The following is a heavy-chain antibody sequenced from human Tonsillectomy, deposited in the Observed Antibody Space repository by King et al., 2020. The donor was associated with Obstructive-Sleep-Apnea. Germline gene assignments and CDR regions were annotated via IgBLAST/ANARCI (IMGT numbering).Heavy chain of an antibody. Sequence: VQLVESGGGLVQPGGSLRLSCAASGFTFSSYDMHWVRQGTGKGLEWVSGIGTAGDTYYPGSVKGRFTISRENAKNSLYLQMNSLRVGDTAVYYCARAAPDCSGGRCYEAYYYGMDVWGQGTTVTVSS. CDR1: GFTFSSYD. CDR2: IGTAGDT. J-gene: IGHJ6*02. V-gene: IGHV3-13*01. D-gene: IGHD2-15*01. CDR3: ARAAPDCSGGRCYEAYYYGMDV.